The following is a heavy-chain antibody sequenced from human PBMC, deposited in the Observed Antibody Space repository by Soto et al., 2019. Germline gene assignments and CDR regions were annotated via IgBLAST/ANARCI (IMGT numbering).Heavy chain of an antibody. Sequence: SQTLSLTCAISGDSVSSNTSAWNWIRQSPSRGLEWLGRTYYRSKWYNDYAVSVKSRITISPDTSKNQFSLQLNSVTPDDTAMYFCARELGHWVDFWGQGALVTVSS. D-gene: IGHD7-27*01. CDR1: GDSVSSNTSA. V-gene: IGHV6-1*01. CDR2: TYYRSKWYN. CDR3: ARELGHWVDF. J-gene: IGHJ4*02.